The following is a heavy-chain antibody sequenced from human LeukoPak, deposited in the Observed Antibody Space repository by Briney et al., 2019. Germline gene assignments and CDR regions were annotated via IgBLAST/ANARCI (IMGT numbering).Heavy chain of an antibody. J-gene: IGHJ5*02. Sequence: GGTLRLSCAASGFTFSSYGMHWVRQAPGKGLEWVAFIRYDGSNKYYADCVNCRFTISRENSKNTLYLQMNCLRAEDTAVYYCAKDGLCFGDMTNWFDPWGQGTLVTVSS. D-gene: IGHD3-10*01. CDR3: AKDGLCFGDMTNWFDP. CDR2: IRYDGSNK. V-gene: IGHV3-30*02. CDR1: GFTFSSYG.